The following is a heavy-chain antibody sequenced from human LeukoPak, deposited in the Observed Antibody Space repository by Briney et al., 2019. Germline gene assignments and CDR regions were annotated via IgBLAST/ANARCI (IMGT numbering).Heavy chain of an antibody. J-gene: IGHJ3*02. Sequence: GGSLRLSCAASGFKFDDHGMSWVRQVPGKGLEWVSGLNWNGGRTGYADSVKGRFTISRDNAKNSLYLQMNSLRAEDTALYYCAKDRSFIGLDIWGQGTMVIVSS. D-gene: IGHD1-26*01. CDR3: AKDRSFIGLDI. V-gene: IGHV3-20*04. CDR2: LNWNGGRT. CDR1: GFKFDDHG.